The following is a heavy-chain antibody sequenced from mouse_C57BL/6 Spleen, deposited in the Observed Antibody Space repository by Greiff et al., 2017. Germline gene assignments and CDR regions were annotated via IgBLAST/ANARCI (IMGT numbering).Heavy chain of an antibody. CDR3: AAGGYDDAY. V-gene: IGHV6-3*01. CDR2: IRLKSDNYAT. Sequence: EVMLVESGGGLVQPGGSMKLSCVASGFTFSNYWMNWVRQSPEKGLEWVAQIRLKSDNYATHYAESVKGRFTISRDDSKSSVYLQMNNLRAEDTGIYYCAAGGYDDAYWGQGTLVTVSA. CDR1: GFTFSNYW. D-gene: IGHD2-2*01. J-gene: IGHJ3*01.